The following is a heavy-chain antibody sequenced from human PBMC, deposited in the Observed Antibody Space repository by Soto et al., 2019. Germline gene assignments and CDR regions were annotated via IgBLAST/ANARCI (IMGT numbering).Heavy chain of an antibody. D-gene: IGHD3-22*01. V-gene: IGHV1-58*01. CDR3: AEDGDSSSWNKPLVD. Sequence: SVKVSCPASRFTLTSSAVQWVRQARGPRLCWLGWDFVGSGNTHYAQKFQERVTSTRDRSPITAYRELSSLRSEDTAVEYCAEDGDSSSWNKPLVDGGQGTLVTVSS. J-gene: IGHJ1*01. CDR2: DFVGSGNT. CDR1: RFTLTSSA.